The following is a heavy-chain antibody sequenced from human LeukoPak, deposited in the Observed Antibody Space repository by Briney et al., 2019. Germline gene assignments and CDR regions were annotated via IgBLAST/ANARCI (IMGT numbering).Heavy chain of an antibody. J-gene: IGHJ3*02. V-gene: IGHV4-39*01. D-gene: IGHD2-2*01. CDR2: IYYSGSS. Sequence: SETLSLTCTVSGGSISSSSYYWGWIRQPPGKGLEWIGSIYYSGSSYYNPSLKSRVTISVDTSKNQFSLKLSSVTAADTAVYYCARDSSSSDAFDIWGQGTMVTVSS. CDR1: GGSISSSSYY. CDR3: ARDSSSSDAFDI.